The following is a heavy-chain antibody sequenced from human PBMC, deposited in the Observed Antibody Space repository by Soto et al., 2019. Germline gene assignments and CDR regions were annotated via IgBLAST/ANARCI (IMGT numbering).Heavy chain of an antibody. J-gene: IGHJ4*02. Sequence: QVQLVESGGGVVQPGRSLRLSCAASGFTFNNYGMHRVRQAPGKGLEWVALIWHDGSNKGYADSVKGRFTISRDNSKNTVNLQMNSLRVEDTAVYYCTRAAIKGELLDYWGQGTQVTVSS. V-gene: IGHV3-33*01. D-gene: IGHD1-26*01. CDR2: IWHDGSNK. CDR1: GFTFNNYG. CDR3: TRAAIKGELLDY.